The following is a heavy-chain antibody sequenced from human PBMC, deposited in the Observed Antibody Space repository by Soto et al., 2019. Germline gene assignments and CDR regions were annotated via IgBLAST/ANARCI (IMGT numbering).Heavy chain of an antibody. J-gene: IGHJ4*02. CDR1: GNNVSANSAG. D-gene: IGHD1-1*01. V-gene: IGHV6-1*01. CDR2: TYYRSKWNN. Sequence: PSQTLSLTCVISGNNVSANSAGWNWIRQSPSRGLEWLGRTYYRSKWNNDYAASVKGRITVNPDTSKNQFSLQLNSVTPEGTCVYDCGRNSWNAPPAFDFWGQGIQVTVSS. CDR3: GRNSWNAPPAFDF.